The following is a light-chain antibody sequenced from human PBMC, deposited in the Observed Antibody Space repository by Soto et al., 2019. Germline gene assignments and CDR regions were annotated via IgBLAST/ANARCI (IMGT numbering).Light chain of an antibody. Sequence: QSALTQPASVSGSPGQSITISCTGTSSDVGSYNLVSGYQQHPCNAPKLMIYEGNKRPSGVSNRFSGSKSANTASLTISGLQTEDEADYYCCSYAGTNTFVFGTGTKVTVL. CDR3: CSYAGTNTFV. CDR2: EGN. CDR1: SSDVGSYNL. J-gene: IGLJ1*01. V-gene: IGLV2-23*01.